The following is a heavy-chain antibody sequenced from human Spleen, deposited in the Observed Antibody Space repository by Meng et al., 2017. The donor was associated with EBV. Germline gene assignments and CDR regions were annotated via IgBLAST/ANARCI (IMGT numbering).Heavy chain of an antibody. CDR1: GGAFSGYY. Sequence: QGQLPQWGAGLLKPSETLSLPCAVYGGAFSGYYWTWIRQPPGKGLEWIGEINHSGSTNYNPSLKSRVTISVDTSKNQFSLNLSSVTAADTAVYYCARGHRVGAEAGRYAYRFWGQGTLVTVSS. V-gene: IGHV4-34*01. D-gene: IGHD6-13*01. CDR2: INHSGST. CDR3: ARGHRVGAEAGRYAYRF. J-gene: IGHJ4*02.